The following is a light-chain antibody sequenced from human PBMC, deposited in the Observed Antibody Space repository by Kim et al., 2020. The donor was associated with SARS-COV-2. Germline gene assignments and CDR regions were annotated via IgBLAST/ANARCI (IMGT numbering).Light chain of an antibody. CDR1: QGISNY. Sequence: GGDRITITCRASQGISNYLAWFQQKPGKAPKRLIYVASSLQSVVPSRFSGSASGTEFALTISSLQPEDFATYYCLQHNTYPRLTFGGGTKGDIK. V-gene: IGKV1-17*03. CDR2: VAS. J-gene: IGKJ4*01. CDR3: LQHNTYPRLT.